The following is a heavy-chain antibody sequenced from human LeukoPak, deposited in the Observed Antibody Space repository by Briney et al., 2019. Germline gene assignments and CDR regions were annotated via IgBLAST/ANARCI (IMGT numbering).Heavy chain of an antibody. J-gene: IGHJ4*02. Sequence: SETLSLTCTVSGGSISSSSYYWGWIRQPPGKGLEWIGSIYYSGSTYCNPSLKRRVTISVDTSKNQFSLKLSSVTAADTAVYYCARRRGFGGVDYWGQGTLVTVSS. V-gene: IGHV4-39*01. CDR1: GGSISSSSYY. CDR2: IYYSGST. CDR3: ARRRGFGGVDY. D-gene: IGHD3-16*01.